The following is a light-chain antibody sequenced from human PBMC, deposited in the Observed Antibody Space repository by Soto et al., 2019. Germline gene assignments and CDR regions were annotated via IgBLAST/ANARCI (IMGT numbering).Light chain of an antibody. CDR2: LAS. Sequence: DIQMTQSPSSLSASVGDRVTITCRASQSINNYLSWYQQKPGKAPKSLIFLASTLQSGVPSRFSGSGSGTDFTLTISSLQPEDFATYYCQESSSSLTFGQGTKVDIK. CDR3: QESSSSLT. V-gene: IGKV1-39*01. J-gene: IGKJ1*01. CDR1: QSINNY.